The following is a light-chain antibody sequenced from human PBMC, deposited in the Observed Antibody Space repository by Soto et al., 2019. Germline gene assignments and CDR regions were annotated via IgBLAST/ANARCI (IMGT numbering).Light chain of an antibody. CDR1: QSISGTN. CDR2: GAS. Sequence: ELVLTQSPGTLSLSPGERATLSCRASQSISGTNLVWYQQKPGQAPRPLLYGASTRATGVPARFSGSGSGTDFTLTVSSLQSEDFAVYYCQQYYNWPPWTFGLGTKVDI. J-gene: IGKJ1*01. V-gene: IGKV3-15*01. CDR3: QQYYNWPPWT.